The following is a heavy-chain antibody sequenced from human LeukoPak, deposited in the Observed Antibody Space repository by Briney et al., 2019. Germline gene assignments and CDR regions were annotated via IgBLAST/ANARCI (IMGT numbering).Heavy chain of an antibody. CDR2: ISTAGDT. J-gene: IGHJ3*02. CDR3: ARGRGWGTFDT. Sequence: GGSLRLSCAASGFTFSSYDMHWVRQGTGKGLEWVSAISTAGDTYYPGSVKGRFTTSRENAKNSLYLQMNSPRVGDTAVYYCARGRGWGTFDTWGQGPMVTVS. CDR1: GFTFSSYD. D-gene: IGHD3-10*01. V-gene: IGHV3-13*04.